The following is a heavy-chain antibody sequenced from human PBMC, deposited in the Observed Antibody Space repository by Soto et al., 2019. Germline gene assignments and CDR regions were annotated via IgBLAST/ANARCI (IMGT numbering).Heavy chain of an antibody. V-gene: IGHV3-23*01. Sequence: EVQLLESGGGLVQPGGYLRLSCATSGFIFSNYAMSWVRLAPGKGLEWVSAINARGSETFYADSVKGRFTIFRDISKATLNLQMNSLTADDTAVYYCTKDRHSGSYKDAFEIWGRGTIVTVS. CDR2: INARGSET. D-gene: IGHD1-26*01. J-gene: IGHJ3*02. CDR3: TKDRHSGSYKDAFEI. CDR1: GFIFSNYA.